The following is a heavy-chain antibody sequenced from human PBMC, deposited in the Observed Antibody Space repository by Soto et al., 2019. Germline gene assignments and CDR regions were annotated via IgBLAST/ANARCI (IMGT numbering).Heavy chain of an antibody. CDR1: GFSFSTIG. CDR3: AKGKGVGATTDGANW. Sequence: EVQVLESGGGLVQPGGSLRLSCAASGFSFSTIGMNWVRQAPGRGLEWVSGIRGDGDTTYNADSVKGRFTVSRDNSKNMVYLQMKSLRVEDTAIYYCAKGKGVGATTDGANWWGQGTLVTVSS. V-gene: IGHV3-23*01. J-gene: IGHJ4*02. CDR2: IRGDGDTT. D-gene: IGHD1-26*01.